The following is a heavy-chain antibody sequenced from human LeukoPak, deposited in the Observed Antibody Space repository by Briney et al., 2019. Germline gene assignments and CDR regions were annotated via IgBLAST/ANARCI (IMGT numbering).Heavy chain of an antibody. CDR1: GYSFSNYG. V-gene: IGHV1-18*01. Sequence: GASVKVSCKASGYSFSNYGFSWVRQAPGQALEWVGWISVKTGNTNYAPRLQGRVTLTTDTSTRTVYMDLRSLRSDDTALYYCARDVVEAPSSISRRFGERSGAAYWGQGTLVTVSS. D-gene: IGHD3-10*01. CDR2: ISVKTGNT. CDR3: ARDVVEAPSSISRRFGERSGAAY. J-gene: IGHJ4*02.